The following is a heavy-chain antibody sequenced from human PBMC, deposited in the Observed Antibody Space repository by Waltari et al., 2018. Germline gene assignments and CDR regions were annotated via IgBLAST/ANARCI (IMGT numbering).Heavy chain of an antibody. D-gene: IGHD3-22*01. V-gene: IGHV4-59*01. CDR2: IFYTGSI. CDR3: ARDPGVVTPWYFDL. CDR1: GGSFTDNY. Sequence: QVQLEESGPGLVKPSETLSLTCTISGGSFTDNYWSWIRQPPGKGLECIGHIFYTGSITYSPSLESRGTISLDRSKNQFSLRLTSVTAADTAIYYCARDPGVVTPWYFDLWGRGTLVTVSS. J-gene: IGHJ2*01.